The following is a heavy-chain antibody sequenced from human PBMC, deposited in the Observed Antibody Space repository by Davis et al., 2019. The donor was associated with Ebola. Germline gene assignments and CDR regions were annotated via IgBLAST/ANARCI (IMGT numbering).Heavy chain of an antibody. CDR2: VNSDGRST. CDR3: ARGRAADGIIDYFDY. J-gene: IGHJ4*02. Sequence: GESLKISCAASGFTFSSYWMHWVRQAPGKGLVRVARVNSDGRSTSYADSVRGRFTISRDNAKDTLFLQMNSLRAEDTAVYYCARGRAADGIIDYFDYWGQGTLVTVSS. CDR1: GFTFSSYW. V-gene: IGHV3-74*01. D-gene: IGHD3-16*01.